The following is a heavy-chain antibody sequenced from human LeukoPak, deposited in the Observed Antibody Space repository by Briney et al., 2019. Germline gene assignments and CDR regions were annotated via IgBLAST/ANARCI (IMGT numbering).Heavy chain of an antibody. D-gene: IGHD3-22*01. Sequence: GGSLRLSCAVSGFTFDDYAMHWVRQAPGKGLEWVSGISWNSGSIGYADSVKGRFTISRDNAKNSLYLQMNSLRTEDTAFYYCVKDLDSSGYYPDYWGQGTLVTVSS. CDR2: ISWNSGSI. J-gene: IGHJ4*02. CDR1: GFTFDDYA. CDR3: VKDLDSSGYYPDY. V-gene: IGHV3-9*01.